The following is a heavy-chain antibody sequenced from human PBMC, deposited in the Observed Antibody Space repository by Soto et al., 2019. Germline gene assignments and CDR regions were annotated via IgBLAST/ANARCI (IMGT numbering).Heavy chain of an antibody. D-gene: IGHD6-19*01. CDR2: IKQDGSEK. V-gene: IGHV3-7*01. J-gene: IGHJ3*02. Sequence: GGSLRLSCAASGFTFSSYWMSWVRQAPGKGLEWVANIKQDGSEKYYVDSVKGRFTISRDNAKNSLYLQMNSLRAEDTAVYYCARVPASKFGAVAVVDAFDIWGQGTMVTVSS. CDR3: ARVPASKFGAVAVVDAFDI. CDR1: GFTFSSYW.